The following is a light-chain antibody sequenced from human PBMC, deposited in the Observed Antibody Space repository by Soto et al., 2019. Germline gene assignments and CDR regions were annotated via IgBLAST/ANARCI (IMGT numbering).Light chain of an antibody. CDR1: QSITSSS. V-gene: IGKV3-20*01. CDR2: GAS. CDR3: QQYGGSPYT. Sequence: DIVLTQSPGTLSLSPGERATLSCRASQSITSSSLAWYQQKAGQAPRLLISGASTRATGIPDRFSGSGSGTDFTLTITRLEPEDFAVYYCQQYGGSPYTFGQGTTLEIK. J-gene: IGKJ2*01.